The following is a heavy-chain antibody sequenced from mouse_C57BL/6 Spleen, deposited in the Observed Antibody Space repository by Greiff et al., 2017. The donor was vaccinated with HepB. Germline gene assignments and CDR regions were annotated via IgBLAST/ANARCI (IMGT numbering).Heavy chain of an antibody. J-gene: IGHJ3*01. V-gene: IGHV5-4*03. CDR1: GFTFSSYA. CDR3: ARAGGDDGWFAY. CDR2: ISDGGSYT. D-gene: IGHD2-12*01. Sequence: EVKLVESGGGLVKPGGSLKLSCAASGFTFSSYAMSWVRQTPEKRLEWVATISDGGSYTYYPDNVKGRFTISRDNAKNNLYLQMSHLKSEDTAMYYCARAGGDDGWFAYWGQGTLVTVSA.